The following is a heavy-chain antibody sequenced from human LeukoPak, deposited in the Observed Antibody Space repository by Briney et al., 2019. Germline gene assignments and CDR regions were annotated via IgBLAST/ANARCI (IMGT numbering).Heavy chain of an antibody. CDR3: ARVGHDSSGYYYGDFDY. Sequence: GGSLRLSCAASGFTFDDYAMHWVRQAPGKGLEWVSYISSSGSTIYYADSVKGRFTISRDNAKNSLYLQMNSLRAEDTAVYYCARVGHDSSGYYYGDFDYWGQGTLVTVSS. CDR2: ISSSGSTI. J-gene: IGHJ4*02. V-gene: IGHV3-48*03. CDR1: GFTFDDYA. D-gene: IGHD3-22*01.